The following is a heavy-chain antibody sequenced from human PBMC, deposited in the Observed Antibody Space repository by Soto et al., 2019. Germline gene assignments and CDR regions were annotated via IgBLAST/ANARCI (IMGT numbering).Heavy chain of an antibody. J-gene: IGHJ4*02. V-gene: IGHV2-5*02. CDR3: AHIVVAGLGYYFDY. Sequence: QITLKESGPTLVKPTQTLTLTCTFSGFSLSSTRMAVGWIRQPPGKALEWLALIYWDDDKRYSPFLKSRLTITKDTSKNQVVLTMSNMDPVDTARYYGAHIVVAGLGYYFDYWGQGTLVTFSS. CDR1: GFSLSSTRMA. D-gene: IGHD6-19*01. CDR2: IYWDDDK.